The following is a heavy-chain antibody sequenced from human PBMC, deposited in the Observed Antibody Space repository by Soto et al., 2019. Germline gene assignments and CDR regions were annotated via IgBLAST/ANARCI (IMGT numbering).Heavy chain of an antibody. Sequence: SVKVSCKASGGTFSSYAISWVRQAPGQGLEWMGGIIPIFGTANYAQKFQGRVTITADEPTSTAYMELSSLRSEDTAVYYCARVVVAATRKLYGMDVWGQGTTVTVSS. D-gene: IGHD2-15*01. CDR3: ARVVVAATRKLYGMDV. J-gene: IGHJ6*02. CDR1: GGTFSSYA. V-gene: IGHV1-69*13. CDR2: IIPIFGTA.